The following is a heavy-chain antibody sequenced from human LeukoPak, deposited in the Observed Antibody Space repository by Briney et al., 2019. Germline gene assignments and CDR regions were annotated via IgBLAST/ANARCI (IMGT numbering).Heavy chain of an antibody. V-gene: IGHV4-34*01. D-gene: IGHD6-19*01. CDR3: AREYSSGWYPSPFDP. CDR2: INHSGST. Sequence: SGTLSLTCAVYGGSFSGYYWSWLRQPPGKGLEWIGEINHSGSTNYNPSLKSRVTISVDTSKNQFSLKLSSVTAADTAVYYCAREYSSGWYPSPFDPWGQGTLVTVSS. CDR1: GGSFSGYY. J-gene: IGHJ5*02.